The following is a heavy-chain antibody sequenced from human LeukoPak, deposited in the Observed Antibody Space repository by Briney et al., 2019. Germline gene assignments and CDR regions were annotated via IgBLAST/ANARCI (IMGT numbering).Heavy chain of an antibody. CDR2: IYTSGST. CDR3: ASRQQLSRRAFDY. Sequence: SETLSLTCTVSGGSISSGSYYWSWIRQPAGKGLEWIGRIYTSGSTNYNPSLKSRVTISVDTSKNQFSLKLSSVTAADTAVYYCASRQQLSRRAFDYWGQGTLVTVSS. V-gene: IGHV4-61*02. CDR1: GGSISSGSYY. J-gene: IGHJ4*02. D-gene: IGHD6-13*01.